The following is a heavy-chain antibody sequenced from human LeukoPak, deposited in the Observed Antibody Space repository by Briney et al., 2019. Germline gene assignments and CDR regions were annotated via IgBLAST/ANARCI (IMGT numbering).Heavy chain of an antibody. CDR3: TKDRRGPAAGTWYFDS. Sequence: PGGSLRLPCVASGFTFSSTTMGWVRQAPGRGLEWVSSITAIDGRTYYADSVRGRFTISRDNFKNTVYLQLNSLRAGDTAIYYCTKDRRGPAAGTWYFDSWGQGTLVTVSS. CDR2: ITAIDGRT. D-gene: IGHD6-13*01. CDR1: GFTFSSTT. J-gene: IGHJ4*02. V-gene: IGHV3-23*01.